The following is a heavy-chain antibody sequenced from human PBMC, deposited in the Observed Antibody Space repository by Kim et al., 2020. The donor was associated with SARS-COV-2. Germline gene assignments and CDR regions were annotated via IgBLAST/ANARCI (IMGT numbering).Heavy chain of an antibody. Sequence: ADSVKGRFTISRDNAKNSLYLQMNSLRAEDTAVYYCARDCSSTSCYHFDYWGQGTLVTVSS. J-gene: IGHJ4*02. D-gene: IGHD2-2*01. CDR3: ARDCSSTSCYHFDY. V-gene: IGHV3-48*03.